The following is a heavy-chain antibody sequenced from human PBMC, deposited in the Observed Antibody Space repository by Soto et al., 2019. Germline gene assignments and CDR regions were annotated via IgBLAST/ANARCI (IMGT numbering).Heavy chain of an antibody. D-gene: IGHD3-22*01. CDR2: VSTNDDRT. V-gene: IGHV1-18*01. Sequence: GASVKVSCKTSGYTFTAYGLAWLRQAPGQRPEWLGWVSTNDDRTNYAQKFQGRVAMTTDRSTATTSMELRSLRADDTAAYYCARELNTESSAYYSFAFWGQGTLVTVSS. CDR1: GYTFTAYG. J-gene: IGHJ4*02. CDR3: ARELNTESSAYYSFAF.